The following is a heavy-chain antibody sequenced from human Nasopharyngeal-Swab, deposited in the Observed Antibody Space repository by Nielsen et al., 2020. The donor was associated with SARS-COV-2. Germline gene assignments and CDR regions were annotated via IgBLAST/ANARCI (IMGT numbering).Heavy chain of an antibody. D-gene: IGHD5-24*01. CDR3: VRDLPYNEVS. CDR2: IGFRADDT. J-gene: IGHJ5*02. Sequence: GESLKISCKGSGFTFRNYALSWVRQTPGKGLEWVSTIGFRADDTHYVDSVEGRFTVSRDDSKSTLFLQMNRLRGEDTAVYYCVRDLPYNEVSWGQGPWSPSPQ. V-gene: IGHV3-23*01. CDR1: GFTFRNYA.